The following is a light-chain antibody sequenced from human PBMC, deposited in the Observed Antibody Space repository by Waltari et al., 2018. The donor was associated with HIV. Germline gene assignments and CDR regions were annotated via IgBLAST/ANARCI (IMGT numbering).Light chain of an antibody. CDR2: RNS. V-gene: IGLV1-44*01. J-gene: IGLJ1*01. Sequence: QSVLTQPPSASGTPGHRVTISCSGSSSNIGSYTVNWYQHLPAPAPTLLIFRNSQRPSGVPDRFSASKSGTSASLAISGLQSEDEADYYCAAWDDSLNGYVFGTGTRVTVL. CDR3: AAWDDSLNGYV. CDR1: SSNIGSYT.